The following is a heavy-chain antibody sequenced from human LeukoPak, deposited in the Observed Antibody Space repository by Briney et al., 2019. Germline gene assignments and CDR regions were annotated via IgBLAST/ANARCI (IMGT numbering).Heavy chain of an antibody. V-gene: IGHV3-30-3*01. D-gene: IGHD3-22*01. J-gene: IGHJ4*02. Sequence: GRSLRLSCAASGFTFSSYAMHWVRQAPGKGLEWVAVISYDGSNKYYADSVKGRFTISRDNSKNTLYLQMNSLRAEDTAVYYCARDRNLYYYDSSGYPDYWGQGTLVTDSS. CDR3: ARDRNLYYYDSSGYPDY. CDR2: ISYDGSNK. CDR1: GFTFSSYA.